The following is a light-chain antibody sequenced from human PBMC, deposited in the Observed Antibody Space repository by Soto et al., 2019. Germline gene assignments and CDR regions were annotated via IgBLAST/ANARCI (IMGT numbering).Light chain of an antibody. J-gene: IGLJ7*01. Sequence: QSVLTQPPSASGSPGQSVTISCTGTSSDVGGYNYVSWYQQHPGKAPKLMIYDVSKRPSGVPDRFSGSKSGNTASLTVSGLQAEDEADYYCSSYAGNHIVFGTGTQLTVL. V-gene: IGLV2-8*01. CDR1: SSDVGGYNY. CDR3: SSYAGNHIV. CDR2: DVS.